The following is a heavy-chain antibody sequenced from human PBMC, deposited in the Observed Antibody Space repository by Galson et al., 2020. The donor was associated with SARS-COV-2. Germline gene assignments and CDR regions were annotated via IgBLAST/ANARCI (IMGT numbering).Heavy chain of an antibody. CDR3: ARDVGPGVFAS. Sequence: SETLSLTCSVPGGSLSSGSSYWTWIRQPAGKRLEWIGRIFASGSTTYNPSLQSRVTFSIDMSKNHFSLTLSSVSVADAAVYYCARDVGPGVFASWVQGSLVAVSS. J-gene: IGHJ4*02. CDR1: GGSLSSGSSY. D-gene: IGHD2-8*01. CDR2: IFASGST. V-gene: IGHV4-61*02.